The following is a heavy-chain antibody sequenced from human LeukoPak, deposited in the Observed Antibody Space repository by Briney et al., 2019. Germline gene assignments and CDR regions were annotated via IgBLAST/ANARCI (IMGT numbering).Heavy chain of an antibody. J-gene: IGHJ4*02. D-gene: IGHD6-13*01. CDR1: GYTFTDYG. CDR3: ARGTEYTSSWFFGY. V-gene: IGHV1-18*01. CDR2: ISGYSGNT. Sequence: ASVKVSCKASGYTFTDYGITWVRQAPGQGLEWMGWISGYSGNTNYAQKLQGRVTMTTDTSTSTAYMEVRSLRSDDTAVYYCARGTEYTSSWFFGYWGQGTLVTVSS.